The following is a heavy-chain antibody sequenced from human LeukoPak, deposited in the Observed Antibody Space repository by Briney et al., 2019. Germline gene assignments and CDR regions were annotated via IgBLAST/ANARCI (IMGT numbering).Heavy chain of an antibody. V-gene: IGHV3-53*01. CDR3: IVFGDSNH. J-gene: IGHJ5*02. CDR2: IHTSGDT. CDR1: GFTSSTYW. D-gene: IGHD4-17*01. Sequence: GGSLRLSCSASGFTSSTYWMSWVRQAPGKGLEWVSAIHTSGDTCYADSVKGRFTISRDTSKNTLYLQINSLRVEDTAVYYCIVFGDSNHWGQGTLVTVSS.